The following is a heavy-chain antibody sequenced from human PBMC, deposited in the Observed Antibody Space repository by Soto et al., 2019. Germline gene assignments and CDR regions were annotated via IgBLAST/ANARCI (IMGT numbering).Heavy chain of an antibody. D-gene: IGHD3-10*01. CDR3: VKDLVRETTYYFDY. CDR1: GFTFSSYA. Sequence: LRLSCSASGFTFSSYAMHWVRQAPGKGLEYVSAISSNGGSTYYADSVKGRFTISRDNSKNTLYLQMSSLRAEDTAVYYCVKDLVRETTYYFDYWGQGTLVTVSS. V-gene: IGHV3-64D*06. J-gene: IGHJ4*02. CDR2: ISSNGGST.